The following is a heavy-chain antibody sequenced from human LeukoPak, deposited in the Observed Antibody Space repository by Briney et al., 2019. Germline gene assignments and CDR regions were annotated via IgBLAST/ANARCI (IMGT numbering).Heavy chain of an antibody. D-gene: IGHD3-10*01. CDR2: IKRDGTER. Sequence: GGSLRLSCAASGFTFSGYAMTWVRQAPGKGLEWVANIKRDGTERNYVDSVKGRFSISRDNAKNSLSLEMNSLRAEDTAVYYCVRDGGSGGDYWGQGTLVTVSP. J-gene: IGHJ4*02. V-gene: IGHV3-7*01. CDR1: GFTFSGYA. CDR3: VRDGGSGGDY.